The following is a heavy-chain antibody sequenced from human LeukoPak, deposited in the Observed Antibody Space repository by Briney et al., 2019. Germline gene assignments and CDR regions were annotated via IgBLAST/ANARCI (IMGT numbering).Heavy chain of an antibody. V-gene: IGHV1-24*01. CDR2: FDPEDGET. D-gene: IGHD4-17*01. CDR1: GYTLTELS. J-gene: IGHJ5*02. Sequence: ASVKVSCKVSGYTLTELSMHWVRQAPGKGLEWMGGFDPEDGETIYAQKFQGRVTMTEDTSTDTAYMELSSLRSEDTAVYYCARDSTLVYGDYVYWFDPWGQGTLVTVSS. CDR3: ARDSTLVYGDYVYWFDP.